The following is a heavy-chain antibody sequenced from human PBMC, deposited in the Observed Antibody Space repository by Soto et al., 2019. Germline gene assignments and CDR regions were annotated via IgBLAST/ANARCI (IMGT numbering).Heavy chain of an antibody. Sequence: QVQLQESGPGLVKPSQTLSLTCTVSGGSISSGDYYWSWIRQPPGKGLEWIGDIYYSGSTYYNPSLQSRVTISVDTSKNQFSLKLSSVTAADTAVYYCARGALGGGSYPLDYWGQGTLVTVSS. CDR1: GGSISSGDYY. J-gene: IGHJ4*02. V-gene: IGHV4-30-4*01. D-gene: IGHD3-16*02. CDR2: IYYSGST. CDR3: ARGALGGGSYPLDY.